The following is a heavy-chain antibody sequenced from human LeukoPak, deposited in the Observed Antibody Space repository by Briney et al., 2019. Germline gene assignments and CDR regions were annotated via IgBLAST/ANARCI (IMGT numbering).Heavy chain of an antibody. J-gene: IGHJ4*02. V-gene: IGHV3-73*01. CDR3: TRREGGPGGDYGDYREPFDY. CDR1: GFTFRGAA. Sequence: GGSLRLSCAASGFTFRGAAMHGVRQASGEGVEGGGRIRSKANATAYAASVKGRFTISRDDSKNTAYLQMNSLKTEDTAVYYCTRREGGPGGDYGDYREPFDYWGQGPLVTVSS. D-gene: IGHD4-17*01. CDR2: IRSKANAT.